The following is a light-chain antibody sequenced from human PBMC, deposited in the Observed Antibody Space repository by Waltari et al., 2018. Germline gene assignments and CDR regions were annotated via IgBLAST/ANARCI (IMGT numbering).Light chain of an antibody. CDR1: QSVGDY. V-gene: IGKV3-11*01. J-gene: IGKJ5*01. Sequence: EIVFTQSPATLSLSAGDSATLSCRTSQSVGDYLAWYQQKPGQAPKLLIYAASTRATGIPARFSGSGSGTDFSLTISSLEPEDFAVYYCQQCNNWPPVIFGQGTRLEMK. CDR3: QQCNNWPPVI. CDR2: AAS.